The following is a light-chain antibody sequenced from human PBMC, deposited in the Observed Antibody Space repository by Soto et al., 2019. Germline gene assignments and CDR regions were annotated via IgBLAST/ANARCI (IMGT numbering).Light chain of an antibody. V-gene: IGKV1-5*01. Sequence: DLQMTQSPSTLSASVGDRVTITCRASQTISYWLTWYQQKPGKVPKLLIYDASSLESGVPSRFSGSGSGTEFTLTISSLQPDDFASYYCQQYKSYPSTFGQGTKLEIK. CDR1: QTISYW. CDR3: QQYKSYPST. CDR2: DAS. J-gene: IGKJ2*01.